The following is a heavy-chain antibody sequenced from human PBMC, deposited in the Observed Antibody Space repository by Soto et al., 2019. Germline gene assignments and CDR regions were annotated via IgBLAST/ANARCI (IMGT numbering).Heavy chain of an antibody. Sequence: PGESLKISCKGSGYSFTSYWIGWVRQMPGKGLEWMGIIYPGDSDTRYSPSFQGQVTISADKSISTAYLQWSSLKASDTAMYYCASHITMVRGGSYGMDVWGQGTTVTVSS. CDR3: ASHITMVRGGSYGMDV. CDR2: IYPGDSDT. CDR1: GYSFTSYW. J-gene: IGHJ6*02. V-gene: IGHV5-51*01. D-gene: IGHD3-10*01.